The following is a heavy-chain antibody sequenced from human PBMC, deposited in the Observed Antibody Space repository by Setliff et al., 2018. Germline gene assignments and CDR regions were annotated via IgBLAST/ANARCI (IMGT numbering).Heavy chain of an antibody. CDR1: GGSISSYY. V-gene: IGHV4-4*07. D-gene: IGHD6-19*01. Sequence: SETLSLTCTASGGSISSYYWSWIRQPAGKGLEWIGHIYIGGSANYNPSLKSRVTMSIDTSKNQFSLRLNSVTAADMAVYYCAREQWLDPPGYYYMDVWAKGTTVTVSS. CDR3: AREQWLDPPGYYYMDV. CDR2: IYIGGSA. J-gene: IGHJ6*03.